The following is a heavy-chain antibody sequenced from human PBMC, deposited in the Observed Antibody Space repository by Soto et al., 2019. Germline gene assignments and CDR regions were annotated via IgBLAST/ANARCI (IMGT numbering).Heavy chain of an antibody. Sequence: QVQLVQSGAEVKKPGASVKVSCKASGYTFTSYGISWVRQAPGQGLEWMGWISAYNGNPNYAQKLQGRVTMTTDTSTSTAYMELWSLRSADTAVYYCARDLYYYDSSGYPIYFDYWGQGTLVTVSS. D-gene: IGHD3-22*01. CDR3: ARDLYYYDSSGYPIYFDY. CDR2: ISAYNGNP. J-gene: IGHJ4*02. CDR1: GYTFTSYG. V-gene: IGHV1-18*01.